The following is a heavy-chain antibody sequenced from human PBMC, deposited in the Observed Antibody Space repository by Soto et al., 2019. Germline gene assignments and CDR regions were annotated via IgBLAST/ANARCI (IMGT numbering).Heavy chain of an antibody. CDR2: IKQDGREK. CDR3: ARWDWGGYYFDY. J-gene: IGHJ4*02. V-gene: IGHV3-7*01. CDR1: GFTFSTYW. D-gene: IGHD7-27*01. Sequence: EVQLVESEGGLVQPGGSLRLSCAASGFTFSTYWMGWVRRAPGKGLERVANIKQDGREKYYVDSVKGRFTISRDNAKNSLYLQMNSLRAEDTAVYYCARWDWGGYYFDYWGQGTLVTVSS.